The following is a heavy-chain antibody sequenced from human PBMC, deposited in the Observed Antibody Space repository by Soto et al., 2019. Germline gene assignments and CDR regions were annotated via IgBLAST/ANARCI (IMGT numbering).Heavy chain of an antibody. D-gene: IGHD3-3*02. CDR2: NIPIFPTP. CDR3: ARDKDRQQLGGNYYYGIDV. CDR1: GGTIGNSA. J-gene: IGHJ6*02. Sequence: QVQLVQSGAEVKKPGSSVTVSCKASGGTIGNSAINWVRQAPGQGLEWMGGNIPIFPTPDYPQKFQGRVTITPDESTSTAYMELTSLRSKDTAVYYCARDKDRQQLGGNYYYGIDVWGQGTTVTVSS. V-gene: IGHV1-69*05.